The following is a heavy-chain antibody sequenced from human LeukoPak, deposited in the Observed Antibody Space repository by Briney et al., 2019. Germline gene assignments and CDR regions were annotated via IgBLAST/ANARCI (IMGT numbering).Heavy chain of an antibody. J-gene: IGHJ4*02. CDR2: IYRDDDK. CDR3: AHSANYDILTGRGPYFDC. CDR1: GFSLSTSGVG. Sequence: SGPTLVKPTQTLTLTCTFSGFSLSTSGVGVGWIRQPPGKALEWLALIYRDDDKRYSPSLKSRLTITKDTSKNQVVLTMTNMDPVDTATYYCAHSANYDILTGRGPYFDCWGQGTLVTVSS. V-gene: IGHV2-5*02. D-gene: IGHD3-9*01.